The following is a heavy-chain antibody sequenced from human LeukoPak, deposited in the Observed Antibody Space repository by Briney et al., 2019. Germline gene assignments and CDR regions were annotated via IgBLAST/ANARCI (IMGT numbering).Heavy chain of an antibody. CDR2: ISYIGST. CDR1: GGSISSHY. D-gene: IGHD3-16*02. CDR3: AGDRLAVNALDI. V-gene: IGHV4-59*11. Sequence: SETLSLTCSVSGGSISSHYWGWIRQPPGKGLEWIGYISYIGSTNYSPSLKSRVTISVDTSKNQFSLRLSSVTAADTAVYYCAGDRLAVNALDIWGQGTMVTVSS. J-gene: IGHJ3*02.